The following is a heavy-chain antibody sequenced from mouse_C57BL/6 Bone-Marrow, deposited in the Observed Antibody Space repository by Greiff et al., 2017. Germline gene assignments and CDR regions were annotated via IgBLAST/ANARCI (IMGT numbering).Heavy chain of an antibody. D-gene: IGHD2-4*01. Sequence: QVQLQQPGAELVKPGASVKLSCKASGYTFTSYWMHWVKQRPGQGLEWIGMIRPNSGSTNYNEKFKSKATLTVDKSSSTAYMQLSSLTSEDSAVYYCAIYYDYGAWFAYWGQGTLVTVSA. CDR1: GYTFTSYW. CDR2: IRPNSGST. J-gene: IGHJ3*01. CDR3: AIYYDYGAWFAY. V-gene: IGHV1-64*01.